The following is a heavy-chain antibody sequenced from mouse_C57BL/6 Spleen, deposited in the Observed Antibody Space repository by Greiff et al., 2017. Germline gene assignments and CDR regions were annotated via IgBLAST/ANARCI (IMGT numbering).Heavy chain of an antibody. V-gene: IGHV1-81*01. CDR1: GYTFTSYG. Sequence: QVHVKQSGAELARPGASVKLSCKASGYTFTSYGISWVKQRTGQGLEWIGEIYPRSGNTYYNEKFKGKATLTADKSSSTAYMELRSLTSEDSAVYFCARREDPYGNYENYAMDYWGQGTSVTVSS. J-gene: IGHJ4*01. D-gene: IGHD2-1*01. CDR3: ARREDPYGNYENYAMDY. CDR2: IYPRSGNT.